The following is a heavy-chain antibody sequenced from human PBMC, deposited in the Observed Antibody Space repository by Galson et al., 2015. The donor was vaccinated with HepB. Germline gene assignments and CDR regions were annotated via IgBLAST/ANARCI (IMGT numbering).Heavy chain of an antibody. CDR2: IIPILGIA. J-gene: IGHJ4*02. CDR3: ARGGYDFWSGYYKPSFLRGNYFDY. CDR1: GGTFSSYT. Sequence: SVKVSCKASGGTFSSYTISWARQAPGQGLEWMGRIIPILGIANYAQKFQGRVTITADKSTSTAYMELSSLRSEDTAVYYCARGGYDFWSGYYKPSFLRGNYFDYWGQGTLVTVSS. D-gene: IGHD3-3*01. V-gene: IGHV1-69*02.